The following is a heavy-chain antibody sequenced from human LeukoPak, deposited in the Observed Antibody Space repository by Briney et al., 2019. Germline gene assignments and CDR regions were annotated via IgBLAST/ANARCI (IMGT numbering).Heavy chain of an antibody. CDR3: VRDGRSLAFIVFSQCFDTFDL. CDR1: VYTLSDHG. Sequence: ATVRVSYKPSVYTLSDHGARPVRQAPADRREWTGLLCGYLEDTYYAERLQDRVTMNKDTSTSTAYLELRGLTSDDTAVYYCVRDGRSLAFIVFSQCFDTFDLWGQGTRVTVSS. J-gene: IGHJ3*01. D-gene: IGHD5/OR15-5a*01. CDR2: LCGYLEDT. V-gene: IGHV1-18*01.